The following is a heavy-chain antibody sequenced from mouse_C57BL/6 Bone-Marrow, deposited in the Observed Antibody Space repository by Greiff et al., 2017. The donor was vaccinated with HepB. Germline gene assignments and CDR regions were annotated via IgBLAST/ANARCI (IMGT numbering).Heavy chain of an antibody. CDR3: AREKNYYGSRGLWYFDV. V-gene: IGHV3-6*01. D-gene: IGHD1-1*01. CDR1: GYSITSGYY. CDR2: ISYDGSN. J-gene: IGHJ1*03. Sequence: ESGPGLVKPSQSLSLTCSVTGYSITSGYYWNWIRQFPGNKLEWMGYISYDGSNNYNPSLKNRISITRDTSKNQFFLKLNSVTTEDTATYYCAREKNYYGSRGLWYFDVWGTGTTVTVSS.